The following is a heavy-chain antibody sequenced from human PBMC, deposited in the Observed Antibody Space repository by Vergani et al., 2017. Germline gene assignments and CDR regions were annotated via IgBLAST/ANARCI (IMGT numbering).Heavy chain of an antibody. CDR3: ARALYGRNYFDY. J-gene: IGHJ4*02. CDR1: GGSISSSSYY. CDR2: IYYSGST. V-gene: IGHV4-39*07. Sequence: QLQLQESGPGLVKPSETLSLTCTVSGGSISSSSYYWGWIRQPPGKGLEWIGSIYYSGSTNYNPSLKSRVTISVDTSKNQFSLKLSSVTAADTAVYYCARALYGRNYFDYWGQGTLVTVSS. D-gene: IGHD2-8*01.